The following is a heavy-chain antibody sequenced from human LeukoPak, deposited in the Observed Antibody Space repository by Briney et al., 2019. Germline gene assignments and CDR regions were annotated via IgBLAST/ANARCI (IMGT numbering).Heavy chain of an antibody. CDR1: GYTFTSYG. D-gene: IGHD3-10*01. CDR2: ISTYNGNT. J-gene: IGHJ6*03. Sequence: GASVKVSCKASGYTFTSYGISWVRQAPGQGLERMGWISTYNGNTNYVQKLQGRVTMTTDTSTSTAYMELRSLRSDDTAVYYCARDLHRVVVRGVPHYYYYMDVWGKGTTVTIS. V-gene: IGHV1-18*01. CDR3: ARDLHRVVVRGVPHYYYYMDV.